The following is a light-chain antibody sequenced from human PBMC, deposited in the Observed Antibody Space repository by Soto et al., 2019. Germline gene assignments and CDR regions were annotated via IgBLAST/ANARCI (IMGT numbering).Light chain of an antibody. CDR3: QQYETFSGT. Sequence: RQITQSPSSLSASVRERVAKGRRASEGISQYVNWYQQTPGKAPKLLIYDASALPRGVPSRFSGSGSGTKFTLTIASLQPDDFATYYCQQYETFSGTFGPGTKVDIK. J-gene: IGKJ1*01. CDR1: EGISQY. V-gene: IGKV1-5*01. CDR2: DAS.